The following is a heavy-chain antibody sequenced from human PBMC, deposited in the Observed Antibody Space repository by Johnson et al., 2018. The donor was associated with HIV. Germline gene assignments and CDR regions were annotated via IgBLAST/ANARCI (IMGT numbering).Heavy chain of an antibody. CDR1: GFTFSSYG. Sequence: MQLVESGGGVVQPGRSLRLSCAASGFTFSSYGMHWVRQAPGKGLEWVGRTRNKANSYTTEYAASVKGRFTISRDDSKNSLYLQMNSLRAEDTAVYYCARGDGYRRAFDIWCQGTMVTVSS. J-gene: IGHJ3*02. V-gene: IGHV3-72*01. CDR2: TRNKANSYTT. CDR3: ARGDGYRRAFDI. D-gene: IGHD1-1*01.